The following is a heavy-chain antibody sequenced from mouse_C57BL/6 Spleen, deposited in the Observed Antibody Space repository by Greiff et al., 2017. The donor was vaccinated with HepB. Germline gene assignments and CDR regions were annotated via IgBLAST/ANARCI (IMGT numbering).Heavy chain of an antibody. CDR1: GYTFTSYW. CDR2: IDPSDSYT. D-gene: IGHD4-1*01. J-gene: IGHJ2*01. V-gene: IGHV1-50*01. CDR3: ARSNWEGYFDY. Sequence: QVQLQQSGAELVKPGASVKLSCKASGYTFTSYWMQWVKQRPGQGLEWIGEIDPSDSYTNYNQKFKGKATLTVDTSSSTAYMQLSSLTSEDSAVYYCARSNWEGYFDYWGQGTTLTVSS.